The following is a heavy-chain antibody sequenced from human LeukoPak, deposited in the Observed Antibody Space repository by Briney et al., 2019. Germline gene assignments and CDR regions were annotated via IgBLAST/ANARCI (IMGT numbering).Heavy chain of an antibody. J-gene: IGHJ3*02. CDR3: ARDRRYYVSGGKDGFDI. Sequence: ASVKVSCKASGYNFAIHTIHWVRQAPGQRLEWMGWINACNGKTKYSQKCQGRVTTSRDTSASTAYMELSSLRSEDTAVFYCARDRRYYVSGGKDGFDIWGQGTMVTVSS. V-gene: IGHV1-3*01. CDR1: GYNFAIHT. D-gene: IGHD3-10*01. CDR2: INACNGKT.